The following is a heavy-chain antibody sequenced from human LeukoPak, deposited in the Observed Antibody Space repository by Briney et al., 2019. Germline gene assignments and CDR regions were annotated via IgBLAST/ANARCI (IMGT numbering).Heavy chain of an antibody. V-gene: IGHV3-7*02. J-gene: IGHJ3*02. D-gene: IGHD2-21*01. CDR3: ETYSAFDI. Sequence: PGGSLRLSCAASGXTFSIYWMSWVRQAPGKGLEWVASIKEDGGEIHYVDSVKGRFTISRDNAKNSLYLQMNSLRAEDTAVYYCETYSAFDIWGHGTMVTVSP. CDR2: IKEDGGEI. CDR1: GXTFSIYW.